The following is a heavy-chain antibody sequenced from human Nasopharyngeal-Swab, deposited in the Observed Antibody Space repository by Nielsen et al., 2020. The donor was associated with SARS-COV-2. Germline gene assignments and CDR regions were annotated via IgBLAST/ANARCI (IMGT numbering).Heavy chain of an antibody. J-gene: IGHJ3*02. CDR2: IIPILGIA. D-gene: IGHD1-26*01. CDR3: ASRRQVGANHHAFDI. Sequence: SVKVSCKASGGTFSSYAISWVRQAPGQGLEWMGGIIPILGIANYAQKFQGRVTITADKSTRTAYMELSSLRSEDTAVYYCASRRQVGANHHAFDIWGQGTMVTVAS. CDR1: GGTFSSYA. V-gene: IGHV1-69*10.